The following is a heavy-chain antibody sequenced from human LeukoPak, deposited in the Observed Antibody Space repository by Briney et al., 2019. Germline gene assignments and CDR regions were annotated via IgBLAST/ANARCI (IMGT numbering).Heavy chain of an antibody. CDR3: AYESSGPFTN. J-gene: IGHJ4*02. Sequence: ASVKVSFKASVYTFSTYYIHWVRQAPGQGLEWMGIINPSDYSTTSAQKFQGRVTMTKDTSTSTVYMDLSSLRSEDTAVYYCAYESSGPFTNWGQGTLVTVSS. D-gene: IGHD6-19*01. CDR1: VYTFSTYY. V-gene: IGHV1-46*01. CDR2: INPSDYST.